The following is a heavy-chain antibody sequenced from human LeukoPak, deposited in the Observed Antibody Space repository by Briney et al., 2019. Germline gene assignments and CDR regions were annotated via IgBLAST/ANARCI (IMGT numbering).Heavy chain of an antibody. CDR3: ARGYYAMDV. CDR1: GDSVSSNSAA. Sequence: SQTLSLTCAISGDSVSSNSAAWTWIRQSPSRGLEWLGRTYYRSKWYTDYAVSVKLRITINPDTSKNQFSLQLNSVTPEDTALYYCARGYYAMDVWGQGTTVTVSS. V-gene: IGHV6-1*01. J-gene: IGHJ6*02. CDR2: TYYRSKWYT.